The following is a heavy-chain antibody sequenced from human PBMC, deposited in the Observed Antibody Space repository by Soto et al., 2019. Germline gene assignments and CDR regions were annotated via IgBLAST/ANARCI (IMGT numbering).Heavy chain of an antibody. Sequence: PGGSLRLSCAASGFTFSSYAMSWVRQAPGKGLEWVSAISGSGGSTYYADYVKGRFTISRDNSKNTLNLQMNSLRAEDTAVYYCAKDVPARNDAFDIWGQGTMVTVSS. J-gene: IGHJ3*02. CDR3: AKDVPARNDAFDI. V-gene: IGHV3-23*01. D-gene: IGHD2-2*01. CDR1: GFTFSSYA. CDR2: ISGSGGST.